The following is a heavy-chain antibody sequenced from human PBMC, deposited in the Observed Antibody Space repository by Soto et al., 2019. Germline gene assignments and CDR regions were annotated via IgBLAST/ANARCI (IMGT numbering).Heavy chain of an antibody. CDR1: GGSISSYY. Sequence: PSETLSLTCTVSGGSISSYYWSWIRQPPGKGLEWIGYIYYSGSTNYNPSLKSRVTISVDTSKNQFSLKLSSVTAADTAVYYCARHGGHSGYEFYYYYGMDVWGQGTTVTVSS. CDR2: IYYSGST. V-gene: IGHV4-59*08. J-gene: IGHJ6*02. D-gene: IGHD5-12*01. CDR3: ARHGGHSGYEFYYYYGMDV.